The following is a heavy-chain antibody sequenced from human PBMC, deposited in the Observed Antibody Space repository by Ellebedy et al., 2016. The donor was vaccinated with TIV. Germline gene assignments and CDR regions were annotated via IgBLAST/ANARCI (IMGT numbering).Heavy chain of an antibody. D-gene: IGHD6-13*01. CDR3: ARVAITAAVGGGYFDL. CDR1: GGSLTNHF. Sequence: MPSETLSLTCTVSGGSLTNHFWSWIRQPPGMGLEWIASIYYTGTTNYNPSLKSRVTISVDTSKNQISLTLMSSVSAADTAVYYCARVAITAAVGGGYFDLWGRGSLVTVSP. J-gene: IGHJ2*01. CDR2: IYYTGTT. V-gene: IGHV4-59*11.